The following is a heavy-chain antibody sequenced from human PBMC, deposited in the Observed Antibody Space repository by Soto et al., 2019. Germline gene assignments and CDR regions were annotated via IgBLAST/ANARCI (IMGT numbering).Heavy chain of an antibody. CDR2: INPSGGST. CDR1: GYTFTSYY. V-gene: IGHV1-46*01. CDR3: ARDQGNWNGQSTYNY. J-gene: IGHJ4*02. D-gene: IGHD1-1*01. Sequence: QVQLVQSGAEVKKPGASVKVSCKASGYTFTSYYMHWVRQAPGQGLEWMGIINPSGGSTSYAQKFQGRVTMTRETSTSTVYMELSSLRSEDTAVYYCARDQGNWNGQSTYNYWGQGTLVTVSS.